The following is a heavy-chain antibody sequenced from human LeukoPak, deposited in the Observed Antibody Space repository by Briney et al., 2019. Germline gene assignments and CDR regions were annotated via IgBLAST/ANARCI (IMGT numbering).Heavy chain of an antibody. V-gene: IGHV4-34*01. Sequence: SETLSLTCAVYGGSFSGYYWSWIRQPPGKGLEWIGEINHSGSTNYNPSLKSRVTISVDTSKNQFSLKLSSVTAADTAVYYCAVLEDYDSSGYYEDYWGQGTLVTVSS. CDR2: INHSGST. CDR1: GGSFSGYY. J-gene: IGHJ4*02. CDR3: AVLEDYDSSGYYEDY. D-gene: IGHD3-22*01.